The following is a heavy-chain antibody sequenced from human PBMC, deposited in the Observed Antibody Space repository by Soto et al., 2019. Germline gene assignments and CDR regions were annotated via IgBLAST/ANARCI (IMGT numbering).Heavy chain of an antibody. CDR1: GGSFSGYY. CDR3: ARRWSSIDGMDV. J-gene: IGHJ6*02. Sequence: SETLCLTCAVYGGSFSGYYWSWIRQPPGKGLEWIGEINHSGSTNYNPSLMSRVTISVDTSKNQFSLKMSSVTAADTAVYYCARRWSSIDGMDVWGQGTTVTDS. CDR2: INHSGST. V-gene: IGHV4-34*01. D-gene: IGHD2-2*01.